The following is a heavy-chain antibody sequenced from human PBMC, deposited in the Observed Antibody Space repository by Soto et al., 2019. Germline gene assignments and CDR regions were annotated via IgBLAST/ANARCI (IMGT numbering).Heavy chain of an antibody. Sequence: GGSLRLSCAASGFTFSSYSMNWVRQAPGKGLEWVSSISSSSSYIYYADSVKGRFTISRDNAKNSLYLQMNSLRAEDTAVYYCARETGGDYGVYYYYYMDVWGKGTTVTVSS. CDR2: ISSSSSYI. D-gene: IGHD4-17*01. CDR1: GFTFSSYS. J-gene: IGHJ6*03. CDR3: ARETGGDYGVYYYYYMDV. V-gene: IGHV3-21*01.